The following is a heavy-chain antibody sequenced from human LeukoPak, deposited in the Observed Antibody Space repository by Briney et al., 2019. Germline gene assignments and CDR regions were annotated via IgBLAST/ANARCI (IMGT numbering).Heavy chain of an antibody. D-gene: IGHD5-24*01. Sequence: GGSLRLSCAAPGFTFSSYGMHWVRQAPGKGLEWVAFIRYDGSNKYYADSVKGRFTISRDNSKNTLYLQMNSLRAEDTAVYYCAKLLEMATIPFDYWGQGTLVTVSS. CDR3: AKLLEMATIPFDY. CDR2: IRYDGSNK. V-gene: IGHV3-30*02. J-gene: IGHJ4*02. CDR1: GFTFSSYG.